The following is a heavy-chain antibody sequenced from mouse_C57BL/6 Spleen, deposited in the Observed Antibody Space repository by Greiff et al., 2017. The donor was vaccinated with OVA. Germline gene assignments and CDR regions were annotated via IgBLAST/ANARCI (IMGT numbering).Heavy chain of an antibody. CDR1: GYTFTSYW. D-gene: IGHD1-1*01. Sequence: QVQLQQPGVELVRPGSSVKLSCKASGYTFTSYWMHWVKQRPIQGLEWIGNIDPSDSETHYNQKFKDKATLTVDKSSSTAYMQLSSLTSEDSAVYYCARSGGSSLDYWGQGTTLTVSS. V-gene: IGHV1-52*01. CDR3: ARSGGSSLDY. J-gene: IGHJ2*01. CDR2: IDPSDSET.